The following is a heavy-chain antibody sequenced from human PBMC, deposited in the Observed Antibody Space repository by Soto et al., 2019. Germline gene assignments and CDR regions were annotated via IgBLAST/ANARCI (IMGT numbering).Heavy chain of an antibody. D-gene: IGHD3-10*01. CDR1: GYIFTSYW. Sequence: PGESLKISCKGSGYIFTSYWIGWGLQGPGEGLEWMGIIYPGGSDTRYSPSFQGQVTISADKSISTAYLQWSSLKASDTAMYYCARGGPIDDYYGSGSNYYYYYGMDVWGQGTTVTVSS. CDR2: IYPGGSDT. CDR3: ARGGPIDDYYGSGSNYYYYYGMDV. J-gene: IGHJ6*02. V-gene: IGHV5-51*01.